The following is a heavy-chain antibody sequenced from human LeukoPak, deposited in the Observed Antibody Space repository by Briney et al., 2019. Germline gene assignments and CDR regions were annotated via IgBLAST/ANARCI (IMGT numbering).Heavy chain of an antibody. CDR3: ATLLSGYYDILTGYYEYFQH. D-gene: IGHD3-9*01. V-gene: IGHV1-24*01. Sequence: GASVKVSCKVSGYTLTELSVHWVRQAPGKGLEWMGGFDPEDGETIYAQKFQGRVTMTEDTSTDTAYMELSSLRSEDTAVYYCATLLSGYYDILTGYYEYFQHWGQGTLVTVSS. CDR1: GYTLTELS. J-gene: IGHJ1*01. CDR2: FDPEDGET.